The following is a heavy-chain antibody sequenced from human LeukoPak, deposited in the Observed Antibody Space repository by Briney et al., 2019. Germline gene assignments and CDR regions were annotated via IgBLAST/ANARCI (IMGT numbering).Heavy chain of an antibody. CDR3: ARDIVVVPAAMRYGMDV. J-gene: IGHJ6*02. Sequence: GSPVKVSCKASGGTFSSYAISWVRQAPGQGLEWMGRIIPILGIANYAQKFQGRVTITADKSTSTAYMELSSLRSEDTAVYYSARDIVVVPAAMRYGMDVWGQGTTVTVSS. CDR2: IIPILGIA. CDR1: GGTFSSYA. V-gene: IGHV1-69*04. D-gene: IGHD2-2*01.